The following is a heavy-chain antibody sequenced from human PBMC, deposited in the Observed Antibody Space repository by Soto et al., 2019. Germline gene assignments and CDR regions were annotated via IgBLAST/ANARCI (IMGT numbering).Heavy chain of an antibody. CDR3: ANIVDY. V-gene: IGHV3-30*18. CDR2: ISYDGSNK. CDR1: GFTFSSYG. Sequence: PGGSLRLSCAASGFTFSSYGMHWVRQAPGKGLEWVAVISYDGSNKYYADSVKGRFTISRDNSKNTLYLQMSSLRAEDTAVYYCANIVDYWGQGTLVTVSS. J-gene: IGHJ4*02.